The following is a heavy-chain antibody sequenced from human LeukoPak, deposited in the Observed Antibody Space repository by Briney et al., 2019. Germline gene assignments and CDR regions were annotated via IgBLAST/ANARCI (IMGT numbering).Heavy chain of an antibody. Sequence: HPGGSLRLSCAASGFTFSSYAMHWVRQAPGKGLEWVAVISYDGSNKYYADSVKGRFTISRDNSKNTLYLQMNSLRAEDTAVYYCARDPSHYYDSSGYNPVFDYWGQGTLVTVSS. D-gene: IGHD3-22*01. CDR3: ARDPSHYYDSSGYNPVFDY. V-gene: IGHV3-30*04. CDR1: GFTFSSYA. CDR2: ISYDGSNK. J-gene: IGHJ4*02.